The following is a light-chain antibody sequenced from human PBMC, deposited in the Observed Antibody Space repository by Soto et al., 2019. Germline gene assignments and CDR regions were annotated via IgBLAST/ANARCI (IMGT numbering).Light chain of an antibody. CDR2: AAS. J-gene: IGKJ1*01. V-gene: IGKV1-17*01. CDR1: QGIRNY. CDR3: LQHNSYPLA. Sequence: DIQMTQSPSSLSASVGDRVTITCRASQGIRNYLGWYQQKPGKAPKRLIYAASSLQSGVPSRFSGSGSGTEFALTISSLQPEDFANYYCLQHNSYPLAFGQGTKVEIK.